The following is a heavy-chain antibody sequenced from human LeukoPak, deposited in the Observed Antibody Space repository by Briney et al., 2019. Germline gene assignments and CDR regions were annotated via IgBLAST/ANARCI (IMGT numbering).Heavy chain of an antibody. V-gene: IGHV3-21*01. CDR2: ISSSSSYI. J-gene: IGHJ4*02. CDR1: GFTVSSDY. CDR3: ARTIEEYCSGGSCYHYYFDY. D-gene: IGHD2-15*01. Sequence: PGGSLRLSCAVSGFTVSSDYMGWVRQAPGKGLEWVSSISSSSSYIYYADSVKGRFTISRDNAKNSLYLQMNSLRAEDTAVYYCARTIEEYCSGGSCYHYYFDYWGQGTLVTVSS.